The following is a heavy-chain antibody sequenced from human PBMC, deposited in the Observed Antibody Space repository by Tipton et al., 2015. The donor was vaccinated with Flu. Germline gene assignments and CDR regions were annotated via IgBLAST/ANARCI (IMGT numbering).Heavy chain of an antibody. V-gene: IGHV3-23*01. CDR2: IYSGGAGT. D-gene: IGHD5-12*01. CDR1: GFTFSNYG. J-gene: IGHJ4*02. CDR3: ARGGGYSGAGIDY. Sequence: SLRLSCAASGFTFSNYGFHWVRQVPGKGLQWVATIYSGGAGTRFADSVKGRFTISRDNSKNTLHLQMNSLRAEDTAVYYCARGGGYSGAGIDYWGQGTQVTVSS.